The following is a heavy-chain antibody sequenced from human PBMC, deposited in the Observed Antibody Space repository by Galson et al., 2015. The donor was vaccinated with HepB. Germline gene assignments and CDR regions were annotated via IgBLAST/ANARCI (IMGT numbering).Heavy chain of an antibody. CDR2: INHSGST. J-gene: IGHJ4*02. V-gene: IGHV4-34*01. Sequence: ETLSLTCAVYGGSFSGYYWSWIRQPPGKGLEWIGEINHSGSTNYNPSLKSRVTISVDTSKNQFSLKLSSVTAADTAVYYCARERIAAAGIFDYWGQGTLVTVSS. CDR1: GGSFSGYY. D-gene: IGHD6-13*01. CDR3: ARERIAAAGIFDY.